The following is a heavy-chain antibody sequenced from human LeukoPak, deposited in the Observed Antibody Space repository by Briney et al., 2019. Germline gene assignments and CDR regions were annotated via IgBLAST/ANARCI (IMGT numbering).Heavy chain of an antibody. J-gene: IGHJ6*03. Sequence: SETLSLTCTVSGGSISSSSYYWGWIRQPPGKGLEWIGSIYYSGSTYYNPSLKSRVTISVDTSKNQFSLKLSSVTAADTAVYYCASNYYGSGRTHTRDYYYYYYMDVWGKGTTVTISS. CDR3: ASNYYGSGRTHTRDYYYYYYMDV. CDR1: GGSISSSSYY. V-gene: IGHV4-39*07. D-gene: IGHD3-10*01. CDR2: IYYSGST.